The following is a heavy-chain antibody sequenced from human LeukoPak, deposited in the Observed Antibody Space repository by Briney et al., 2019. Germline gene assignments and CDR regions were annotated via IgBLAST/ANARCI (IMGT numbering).Heavy chain of an antibody. CDR2: IIPIFGTA. J-gene: IGHJ5*02. D-gene: IGHD3-3*01. CDR1: GGTFSSYA. Sequence: SVKVSCKASGGTFSSYAISWVRQAPRQGLEWMGGIIPIFGTANYAQKFQGRVTITADESTSTAYMELSSLRSEDTAVYYCARDSDFWSGYPNWFDPWGQGTLVTVSS. V-gene: IGHV1-69*01. CDR3: ARDSDFWSGYPNWFDP.